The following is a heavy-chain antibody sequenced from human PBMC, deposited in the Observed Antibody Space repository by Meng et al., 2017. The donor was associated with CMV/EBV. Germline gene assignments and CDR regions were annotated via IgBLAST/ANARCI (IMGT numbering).Heavy chain of an antibody. Sequence: SVTVSCKASGGTFSSYAISWVRQAPGQGLEWMGGIIPIFGTANYAQKFQGRVTITTDESTSTAYMELSSLRSEDTAVYYCARGYCSSTSCYQPQPGLEYYYYYYGMDVWGQGTTVTVSS. CDR1: GGTFSSYA. CDR2: IIPIFGTA. CDR3: ARGYCSSTSCYQPQPGLEYYYYYYGMDV. V-gene: IGHV1-69*05. J-gene: IGHJ6*02. D-gene: IGHD2-2*01.